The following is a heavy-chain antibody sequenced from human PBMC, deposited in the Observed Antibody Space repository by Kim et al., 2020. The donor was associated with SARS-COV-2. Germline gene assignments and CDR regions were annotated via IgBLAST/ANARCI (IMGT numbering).Heavy chain of an antibody. D-gene: IGHD1-26*01. Sequence: YYADSVKGRFTISRDNSKNSLYLQMNSLRTEDTALYYCAKDIWSGSYFDYWGQGTLVTVST. V-gene: IGHV3-43*01. J-gene: IGHJ4*02. CDR3: AKDIWSGSYFDY.